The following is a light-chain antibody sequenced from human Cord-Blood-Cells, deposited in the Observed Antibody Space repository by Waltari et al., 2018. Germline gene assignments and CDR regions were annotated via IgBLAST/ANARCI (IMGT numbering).Light chain of an antibody. Sequence: IVLTQSPGTLSSSPGERATLSCRASQSVSSSYLAWYQQKPGQAPRLLIYGASSRATGIPDRFSGSGSGTDFTLTISRLEPEDFAVYYRQQYGSSITFGQGTRLEIK. J-gene: IGKJ5*01. CDR3: QQYGSSIT. CDR1: QSVSSSY. CDR2: GAS. V-gene: IGKV3-20*01.